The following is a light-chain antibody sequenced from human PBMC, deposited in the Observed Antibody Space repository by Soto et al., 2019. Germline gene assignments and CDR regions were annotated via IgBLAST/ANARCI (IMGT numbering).Light chain of an antibody. CDR1: SSDVGRYNH. CDR3: SSYTGSSTVVV. CDR2: DVS. Sequence: QSVLTQPPSVSGSPGQSVSISCTGTSSDVGRYNHVSWYQQPPGTAPKLMIYDVSNRPSGVPDRFSGSKSGNTASLTISGLQAEDEAEYYCSSYTGSSTVVVFGGGTKVTVL. J-gene: IGLJ2*01. V-gene: IGLV2-18*02.